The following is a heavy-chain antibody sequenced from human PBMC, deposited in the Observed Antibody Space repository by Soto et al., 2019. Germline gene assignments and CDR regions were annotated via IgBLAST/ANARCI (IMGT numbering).Heavy chain of an antibody. CDR1: GGSISSYY. CDR3: ASTHLNYCSSTSCLDYYYMDV. Sequence: SETLSLTCTVSGGSISSYYWSWIRQPPGKGLEWIGYIYYSGSTNYNPSLKSRVTISVDTSKNQFSLKLSSVTAADTAVYYCASTHLNYCSSTSCLDYYYMDVWGKGTTVTVSS. V-gene: IGHV4-59*08. D-gene: IGHD2-2*01. J-gene: IGHJ6*03. CDR2: IYYSGST.